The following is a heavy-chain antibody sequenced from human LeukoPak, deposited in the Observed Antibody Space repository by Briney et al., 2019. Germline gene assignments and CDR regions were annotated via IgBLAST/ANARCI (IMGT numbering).Heavy chain of an antibody. J-gene: IGHJ4*02. D-gene: IGHD3-9*01. CDR3: ARRGYDILTGYYYIDY. V-gene: IGHV4-39*01. Sequence: SETLSLTCTVSGGSISSSSYYWGWIRQPPGTGLEWIGTLYYSGSTYYNPSLKSRVTISVDTSKNQFSLKLSSVTAADTAVYYCARRGYDILTGYYYIDYWGQGTLVTVSS. CDR1: GGSISSSSYY. CDR2: LYYSGST.